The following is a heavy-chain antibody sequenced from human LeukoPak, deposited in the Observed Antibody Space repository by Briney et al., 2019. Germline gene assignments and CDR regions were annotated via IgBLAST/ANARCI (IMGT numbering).Heavy chain of an antibody. J-gene: IGHJ4*02. CDR2: IYYSGST. V-gene: IGHV4-39*07. CDR1: GGSISSSSYY. Sequence: SETLSLTCTVSGGSISSSSYYWGWIRQPPGKGLEWIGGIYYSGSTYYDPSLKSRINISIDTSKNQFFLRVTSVTAADTAVYYCARYYGSGSKTVRAIDYWGQGTLVIVSS. D-gene: IGHD3-10*01. CDR3: ARYYGSGSKTVRAIDY.